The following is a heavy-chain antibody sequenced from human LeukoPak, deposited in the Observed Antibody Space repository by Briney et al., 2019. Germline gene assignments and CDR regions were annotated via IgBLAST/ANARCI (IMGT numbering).Heavy chain of an antibody. CDR2: IYSGGST. D-gene: IGHD3-22*01. V-gene: IGHV3-66*01. J-gene: IGHJ4*02. Sequence: GGSLRLSCAASGFTVSSNYMSWVRQAPGRGLEWVSVIYSGGSTYYADSVKGRFTISRDNSKNTLYLQMNSLRAEDTAVYYCASTPYYYDSSGYYVDYWGQGTLVTVSS. CDR1: GFTVSSNY. CDR3: ASTPYYYDSSGYYVDY.